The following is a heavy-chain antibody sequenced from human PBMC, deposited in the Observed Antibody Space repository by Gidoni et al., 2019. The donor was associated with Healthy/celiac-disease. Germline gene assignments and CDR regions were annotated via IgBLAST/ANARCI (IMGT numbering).Heavy chain of an antibody. CDR2: IRSKAYGGTT. CDR1: GFTFGDYA. J-gene: IGHJ4*02. CDR3: TRDLGRLRGTYYFDY. D-gene: IGHD4-17*01. V-gene: IGHV3-49*03. Sequence: ASGFTFGDYAMSWFRQAPGKGLEWVGFIRSKAYGGTTEYAASVKGRFTISRDDSKSIAYLQMNSLKTEDTAVYYCTRDLGRLRGTYYFDYWGQGTLVTVSS.